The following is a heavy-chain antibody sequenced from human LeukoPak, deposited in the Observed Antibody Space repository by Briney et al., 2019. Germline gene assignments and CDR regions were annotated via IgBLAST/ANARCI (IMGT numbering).Heavy chain of an antibody. CDR1: GGSMSNHY. CDR3: ARDGARLTGTYGMDV. CDR2: IQYTGDT. Sequence: SETLSLTCTVSGGSMSNHYWSWIRQPPGKGLEWIAYIQYTGDTSYNPSLTSRASISVDTSKNQLSLKLTSVTAADTAVYYCARDGARLTGTYGMDVWGQGTTVTVSS. V-gene: IGHV4-59*11. D-gene: IGHD6-6*01. J-gene: IGHJ6*02.